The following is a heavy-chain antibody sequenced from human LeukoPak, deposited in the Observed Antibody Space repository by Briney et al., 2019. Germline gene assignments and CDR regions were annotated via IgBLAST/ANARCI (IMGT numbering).Heavy chain of an antibody. D-gene: IGHD1-26*01. V-gene: IGHV4-30-4*08. CDR2: IHYNGDT. J-gene: IGHJ4*02. CDR1: SGSISSGDYY. Sequence: PSETLSLTCTVSSGSISSGDYYWSWIRQPPRKNLEWIGYIHYNGDTHYNSSLESRVTISVDTSKNQFSLKLSSVTAADTAVYYCARDRASTRSGSYFDYWGQGTLVTVSS. CDR3: ARDRASTRSGSYFDY.